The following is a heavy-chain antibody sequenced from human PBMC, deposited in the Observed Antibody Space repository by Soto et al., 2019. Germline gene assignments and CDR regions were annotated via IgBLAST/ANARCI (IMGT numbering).Heavy chain of an antibody. CDR1: GFTFSIYG. CDR3: AREDIVGATPDY. Sequence: EVQLVESGGGLVQRGGSLRLSCAASGFTFSIYGMNWVRQAPGRGLEWLSYISSSSATIYYTDSVKGRFTISRDNAKDSLYLQMCSLGDDDTAVYYCAREDIVGATPDYWGQGTLVTVSS. CDR2: ISSSSATI. D-gene: IGHD1-26*01. J-gene: IGHJ4*02. V-gene: IGHV3-48*02.